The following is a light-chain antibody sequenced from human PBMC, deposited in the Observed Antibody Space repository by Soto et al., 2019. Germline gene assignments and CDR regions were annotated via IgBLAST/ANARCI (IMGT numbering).Light chain of an antibody. CDR2: GAS. V-gene: IGKV3-20*01. CDR1: QSVGSSY. Sequence: EIVLTQSPGTLSLSPGERATLSCRASQSVGSSYLAWYQQKPGQAPRLLIYGASSRATAIPDRFSGSGSGTDFSLTISRLEPEDFAVYYCQQYGSSPPTTFGQGTRLEIK. CDR3: QQYGSSPPTT. J-gene: IGKJ5*01.